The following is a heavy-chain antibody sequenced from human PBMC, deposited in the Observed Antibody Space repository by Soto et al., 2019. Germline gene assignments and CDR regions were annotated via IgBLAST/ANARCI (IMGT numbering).Heavy chain of an antibody. CDR2: IGGNGALT. CDR1: GCTFSDYA. V-gene: IGHV3-23*01. Sequence: EVHLLESGGGLVQPGGSVRLSCAASGCTFSDYAMTWFRQAPGRGLEWVSAIGGNGALTYYADSVKGRFTISRDNYKTLVSLQLTGLRGDDTAIYYCARIASTGLYTRGHFDHWGQGTLITVSS. J-gene: IGHJ4*02. D-gene: IGHD6-19*01. CDR3: ARIASTGLYTRGHFDH.